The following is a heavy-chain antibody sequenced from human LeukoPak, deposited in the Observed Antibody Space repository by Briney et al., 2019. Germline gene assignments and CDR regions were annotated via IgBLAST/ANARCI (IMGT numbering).Heavy chain of an antibody. V-gene: IGHV3-30*03. J-gene: IGHJ4*02. CDR1: GFTFSSYG. D-gene: IGHD3-10*01. CDR2: ISYEGSNK. Sequence: GGSLRLSCAASGFTFSSYGMHWVRHAPGRGLELVAVISYEGSNKYYADSVKGRFTISRDNSKNTLYLQMNSLRAEDTAVYYCASRRPYYYGSGSYNYFDYWGQGTLVTVSS. CDR3: ASRRPYYYGSGSYNYFDY.